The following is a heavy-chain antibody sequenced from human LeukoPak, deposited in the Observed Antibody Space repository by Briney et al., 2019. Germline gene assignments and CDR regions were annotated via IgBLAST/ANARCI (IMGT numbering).Heavy chain of an antibody. Sequence: SVKVSCKASGGTFISYAISWVRQAPGQGLEWRGGIIPIFGTANYAQKFQGRVTITADESTSTAYMELSSLRSEDTAVYYCARDRERASIDAFDIWGQGTMVTVSS. J-gene: IGHJ3*02. CDR2: IIPIFGTA. CDR3: ARDRERASIDAFDI. V-gene: IGHV1-69*13. CDR1: GGTFISYA. D-gene: IGHD1-26*01.